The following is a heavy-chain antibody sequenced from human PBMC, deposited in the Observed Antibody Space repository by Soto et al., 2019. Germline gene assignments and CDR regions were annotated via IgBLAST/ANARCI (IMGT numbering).Heavy chain of an antibody. V-gene: IGHV4-39*01. Sequence: QLQLQESGPGLVKPSETLSLTCSVSDDSINSDKYYWGWIRQPPGKGLEWIGSIYYRGNAYYNQSLQPRVTISLDKSKSQFSLKLNSVPAADSAVYFCARLEGLATISYYFDFWGPGALVTVSS. CDR1: DDSINSDKYY. CDR2: IYYRGNA. D-gene: IGHD3-9*01. J-gene: IGHJ4*02. CDR3: ARLEGLATISYYFDF.